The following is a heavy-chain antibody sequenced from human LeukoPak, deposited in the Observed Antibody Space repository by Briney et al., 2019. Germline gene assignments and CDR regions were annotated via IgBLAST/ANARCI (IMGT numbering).Heavy chain of an antibody. V-gene: IGHV4-39*01. CDR2: IYYSGST. CDR1: GGSISSITFY. Sequence: KPSETLSLTCTVSGGSISSITFYWGWIRQPPRKGLEWIGTIYYSGSTHYNPSLKSRFTISVDTSKNQFSLNLSSVTAADTALYYCARGWYASGSYSPPGEWGQGTLVTVSS. CDR3: ARGWYASGSYSPPGE. J-gene: IGHJ4*02. D-gene: IGHD3-10*01.